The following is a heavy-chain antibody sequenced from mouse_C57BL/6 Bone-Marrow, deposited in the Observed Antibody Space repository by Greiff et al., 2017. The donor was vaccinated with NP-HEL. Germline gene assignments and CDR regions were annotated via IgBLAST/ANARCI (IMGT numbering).Heavy chain of an antibody. CDR3: AAITTVFDY. D-gene: IGHD1-1*01. CDR1: GYTFTDYN. V-gene: IGHV1-22*01. CDR2: INPNNGGT. Sequence: VQLKQSGPELVKPGASVKMSCKASGYTFTDYNMHWVKQSHGKSLEWIGYINPNNGGTSYNQKFKGKATLTVNKSSSTAYMELRSLTSEDSAVYYCAAITTVFDYWGQGTTLTVSS. J-gene: IGHJ2*01.